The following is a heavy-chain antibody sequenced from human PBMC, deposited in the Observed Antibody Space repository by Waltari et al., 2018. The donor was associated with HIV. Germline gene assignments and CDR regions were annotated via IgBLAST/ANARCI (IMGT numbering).Heavy chain of an antibody. CDR3: AKDTHSSGWYGELVY. CDR1: GFTFDDYA. J-gene: IGHJ4*02. D-gene: IGHD6-19*01. Sequence: EVQLVESGGGLVQPGRSLRRSCAASGFTFDDYAMHWVRQAPGKGLEWVSGISWNSGSTGYADSVKGRFTISRDNAKNSLYLQMNSLRAEDTALYYCAKDTHSSGWYGELVYWGQGTLVTVSS. V-gene: IGHV3-9*01. CDR2: ISWNSGST.